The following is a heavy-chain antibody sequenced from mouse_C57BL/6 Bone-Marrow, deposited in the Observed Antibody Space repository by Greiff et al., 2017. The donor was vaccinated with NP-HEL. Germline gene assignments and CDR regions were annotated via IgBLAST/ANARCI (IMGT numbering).Heavy chain of an antibody. CDR3: ARQIYYYGSSYFYYAMDD. D-gene: IGHD1-1*01. CDR2: IDPSDSYT. J-gene: IGHJ4*01. V-gene: IGHV1-50*01. Sequence: VQLQQPGAELVKPGASVKLSCKASGYTFTSYWMQWVKQRPGQGLEWIGEIDPSDSYTNYNQKFKGKATLTVDTSSSTAYMQLSSLTSADSAVLYWARQIYYYGSSYFYYAMDDWGQGTSGTGSS. CDR1: GYTFTSYW.